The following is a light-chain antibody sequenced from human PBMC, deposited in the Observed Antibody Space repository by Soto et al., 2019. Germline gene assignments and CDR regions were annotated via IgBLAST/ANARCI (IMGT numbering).Light chain of an antibody. CDR1: QNIANY. J-gene: IGKJ4*01. CDR2: DAS. CDR3: KQYEELPLT. V-gene: IGKV1-33*01. Sequence: DVQLTQSPSTLSASVGDRVAITCQASQNIANYLNWFQRRPGKAPQLLISDASHLEPGVPSRFSGQRSGTDFTLIINSLQPEDFATYYCKQYEELPLTFGGGTRV.